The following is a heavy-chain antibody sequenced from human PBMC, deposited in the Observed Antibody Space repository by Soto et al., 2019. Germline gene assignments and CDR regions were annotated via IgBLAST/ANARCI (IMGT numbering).Heavy chain of an antibody. CDR2: ISWNSGSI. D-gene: IGHD1-7*01. J-gene: IGHJ4*02. CDR3: AKGGLELQGSFDY. CDR1: GFTFDDYA. Sequence: GGSLRLSCAASGFTFDDYAMHWVRQAPGKGLEWVSGISWNSGSIGYADSVKGRFTISRDNAKNSLYLQMNSLRAEDTALYYCAKGGLELQGSFDYWGQGTLVTVSS. V-gene: IGHV3-9*01.